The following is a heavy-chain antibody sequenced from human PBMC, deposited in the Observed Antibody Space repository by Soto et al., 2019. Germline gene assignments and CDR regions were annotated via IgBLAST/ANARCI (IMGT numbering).Heavy chain of an antibody. CDR3: ARYRREAVAGYTLDN. CDR2: VYNSGST. D-gene: IGHD6-13*01. Sequence: SETLSLTCTVSGGSISSNYWTWIRQPPGKGLEWIGYVYNSGSTNYNPSLKSRVTISEDTSKSQFSLKVDSMTAADTAVYYCARYRREAVAGYTLDNWGQGILVTVSS. J-gene: IGHJ4*02. CDR1: GGSISSNY. V-gene: IGHV4-59*01.